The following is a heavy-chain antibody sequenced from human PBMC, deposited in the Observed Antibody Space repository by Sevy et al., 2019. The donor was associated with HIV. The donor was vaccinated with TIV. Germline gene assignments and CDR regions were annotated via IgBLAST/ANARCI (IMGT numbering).Heavy chain of an antibody. V-gene: IGHV3-9*01. J-gene: IGHJ4*02. CDR3: AKSVDSSGHYYVDY. Sequence: GGSLRLSCAASGFTFDDYAMHWVRQAPGKGLEWVSGISWNSGSIGYADSVKGRFTISRDNAKNSLYLQMNSLRAEDTALYYCAKSVDSSGHYYVDYWGQGTLVTVSS. CDR1: GFTFDDYA. D-gene: IGHD3-22*01. CDR2: ISWNSGSI.